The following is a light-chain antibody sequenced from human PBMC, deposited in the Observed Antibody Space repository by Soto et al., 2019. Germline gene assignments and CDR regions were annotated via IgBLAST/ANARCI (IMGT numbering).Light chain of an antibody. CDR3: QQRSNWPLT. J-gene: IGKJ4*01. CDR2: DAS. V-gene: IGKV3-11*01. Sequence: EIVLTQSPATLSLSPGERDTLSCRASQSVSSYLAWYQQKPGQAPRLLIYDASNRATGIPARFSGSGSGTDFTLTISSLEPEDFAVYYCQQRSNWPLTLGGGPKGEI. CDR1: QSVSSY.